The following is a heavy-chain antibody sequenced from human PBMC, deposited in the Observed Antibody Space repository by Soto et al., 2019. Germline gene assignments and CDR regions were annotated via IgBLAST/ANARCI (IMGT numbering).Heavy chain of an antibody. CDR1: GYTFIDNY. J-gene: IGHJ4*02. Sequence: QVQLVQSGAEVKKPGASVKVSCKASGYTFIDNYIHWVRQAPGQGLEWMGWLNPNSGNTNYARKFLGRVTMTRDTSVSTAYLALSRLSSDGTALYYCARGNGYSSGWPPGYWGQGTLVTVSS. CDR3: ARGNGYSSGWPPGY. V-gene: IGHV1-2*02. D-gene: IGHD6-19*01. CDR2: LNPNSGNT.